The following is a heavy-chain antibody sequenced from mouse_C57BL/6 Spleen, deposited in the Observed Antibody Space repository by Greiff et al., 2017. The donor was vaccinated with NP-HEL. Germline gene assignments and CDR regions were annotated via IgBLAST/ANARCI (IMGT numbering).Heavy chain of an antibody. Sequence: VQLQQSGPELVKPGASVKISCKASGYAFSSSWMNWVKQRPGKGLEWIGRIYPGDGDTNYNGKFKGKATLTADKSSSTAYMQLSSLTSEDSAVYFCARSSYCSSYVDYWGQGTTLTVSS. D-gene: IGHD1-1*01. CDR1: GYAFSSSW. CDR3: ARSSYCSSYVDY. J-gene: IGHJ2*01. V-gene: IGHV1-82*01. CDR2: IYPGDGDT.